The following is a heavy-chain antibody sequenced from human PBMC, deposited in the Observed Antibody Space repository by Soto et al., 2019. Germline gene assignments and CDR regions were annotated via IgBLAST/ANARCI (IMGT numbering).Heavy chain of an antibody. CDR1: GGSISSSSYY. CDR2: IYYSGST. D-gene: IGHD4-17*01. Sequence: SETLSLTCTVSGGSISSSSYYWGWIRQPPGKGLEWIGSIYYSGSTYYNPSLKSRVTISVDTSKNQFSLKLSSVTAADTAVYYCARPISATVTTGYYYYYYMDVWGKGTTVTVSS. CDR3: ARPISATVTTGYYYYYYMDV. J-gene: IGHJ6*03. V-gene: IGHV4-39*01.